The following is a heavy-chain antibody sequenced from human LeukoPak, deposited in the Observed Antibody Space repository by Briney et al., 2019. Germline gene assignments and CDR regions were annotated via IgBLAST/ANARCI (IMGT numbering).Heavy chain of an antibody. J-gene: IGHJ4*02. V-gene: IGHV1-69*05. D-gene: IGHD2-2*02. CDR3: AITQGVVPAAIPYSFDY. Sequence: SVKLSCKASGGTFSSYAISWVRQATGQGLEWMGGIIPIFGKANYAQKFQGRVTITTDESTSTAYMELSSLRSEDTAVYYCAITQGVVPAAIPYSFDYWGQGTLVTVSS. CDR2: IIPIFGKA. CDR1: GGTFSSYA.